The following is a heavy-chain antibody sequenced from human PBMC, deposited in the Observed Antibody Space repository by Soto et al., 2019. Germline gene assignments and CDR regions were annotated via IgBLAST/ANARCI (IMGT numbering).Heavy chain of an antibody. CDR3: ARGLEAAGTLDY. Sequence: EVQLVESGGGLVKPGGSLRLSCAASGFTCSSYSMNWVRQAPGKRLEWVSSISSSSSYIYYADSVKGRFTISRDNAKNSLYLQMNNLRAEDTAVYYCARGLEAAGTLDYWGQGTLVTVSS. J-gene: IGHJ4*02. CDR1: GFTCSSYS. CDR2: ISSSSSYI. D-gene: IGHD6-13*01. V-gene: IGHV3-21*01.